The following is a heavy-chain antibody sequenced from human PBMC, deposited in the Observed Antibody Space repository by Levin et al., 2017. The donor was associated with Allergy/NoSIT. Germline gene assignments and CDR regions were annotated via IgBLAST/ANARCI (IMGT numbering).Heavy chain of an antibody. Sequence: GESLKISCKASGYTFTGNYIHWVRQAPGQGLEWMGWINPNSGGRNYAQKFQGRVTMTRDRSISTAYMELSRLRSDDTAVYYCARDRGLGYCSGGSCYSWSLDVWGRGTLVTVSS. CDR1: GYTFTGNY. CDR2: INPNSGGR. CDR3: ARDRGLGYCSGGSCYSWSLDV. J-gene: IGHJ2*01. V-gene: IGHV1-2*02. D-gene: IGHD2-15*01.